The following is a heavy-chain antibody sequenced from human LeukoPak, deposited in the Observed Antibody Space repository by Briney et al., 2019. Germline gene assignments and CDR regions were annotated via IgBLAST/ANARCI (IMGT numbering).Heavy chain of an antibody. CDR2: FDPEDGET. CDR3: ATMSGLLYDY. J-gene: IGHJ4*02. CDR1: GYTLTELS. D-gene: IGHD2-15*01. Sequence: ASVKVSCKVSGYTLTELSMHWVRQAPGKGLEWMGGFDPEDGETIYAQKFQGRVTMTEDTPTDTAYMELSNLRSEDTAVYYCATMSGLLYDYWGQGTLVTVSS. V-gene: IGHV1-24*01.